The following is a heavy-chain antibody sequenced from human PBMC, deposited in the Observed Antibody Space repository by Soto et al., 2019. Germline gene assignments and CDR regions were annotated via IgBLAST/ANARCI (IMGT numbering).Heavy chain of an antibody. CDR3: ARDQVGATGDY. CDR1: GYTFTSYG. D-gene: IGHD1-26*01. V-gene: IGHV1-18*01. J-gene: IGHJ4*02. Sequence: QIQLVQSGAAVKKPGASVKVSCKASGYTFTSYGISWVRQAPGQGLEWMGWISAYNGNRNYAQKVQGRVTMTTDTSTNTGYMELRSLRSDDTAVYYCARDQVGATGDYWGQGTLVTVSS. CDR2: ISAYNGNR.